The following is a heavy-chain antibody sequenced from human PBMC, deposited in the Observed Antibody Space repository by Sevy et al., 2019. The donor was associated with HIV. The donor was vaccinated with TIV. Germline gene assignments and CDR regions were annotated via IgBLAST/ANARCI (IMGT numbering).Heavy chain of an antibody. V-gene: IGHV1-58*01. J-gene: IGHJ3*02. CDR3: AAEDTTIIGRRLRVFNT. CDR2: IVVGSRMT. D-gene: IGHD1-1*01. Sequence: AAVKVSCKTSGFTFSSCAVQWVRQARGQRLEWIGWIVVGSRMTNYAQKFQERVTISRDMSTNTVFMELTSLRSEDTAMYYCAAEDTTIIGRRLRVFNTWGQGTKVTVSS. CDR1: GFTFSSCA.